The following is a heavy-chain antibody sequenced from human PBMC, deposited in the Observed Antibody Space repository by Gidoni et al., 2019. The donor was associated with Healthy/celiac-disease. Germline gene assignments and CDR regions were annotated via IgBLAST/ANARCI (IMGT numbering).Heavy chain of an antibody. Sequence: EVQLVESGGGLVQPGGSLSLHCAASGFPFSSYAMSGVRQAPGKGLEWDSVISGSGGSTYYADSVKSRFTISRDKSKNTLYLQMTSLRAEDTAGYYCAKESLTYYYDSSGYPQDYWGQGTLVTVSS. CDR3: AKESLTYYYDSSGYPQDY. V-gene: IGHV3-23*04. D-gene: IGHD3-22*01. CDR2: ISGSGGST. CDR1: GFPFSSYA. J-gene: IGHJ4*02.